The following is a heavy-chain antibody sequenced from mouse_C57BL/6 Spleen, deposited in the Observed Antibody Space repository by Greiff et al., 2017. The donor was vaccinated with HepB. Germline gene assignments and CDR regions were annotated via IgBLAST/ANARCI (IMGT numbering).Heavy chain of an antibody. CDR1: GFTFSSYT. J-gene: IGHJ4*01. CDR2: ISGGGGNT. Sequence: EVQVVESGGGLVKPGGSLKLSCAASGFTFSSYTMSWVRQTPEKRLEWVATISGGGGNTYYPDSVKGRFTISRDNAKNTLYLQMSSLRSEDTALYYCARHGGGAMDYWGQGTSVTVSS. CDR3: ARHGGGAMDY. V-gene: IGHV5-9*01.